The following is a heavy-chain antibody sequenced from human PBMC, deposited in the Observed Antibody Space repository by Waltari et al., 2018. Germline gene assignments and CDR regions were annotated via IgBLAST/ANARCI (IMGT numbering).Heavy chain of an antibody. V-gene: IGHV3-30-3*01. CDR1: GFTFSSYA. CDR2: ISYDGSNK. D-gene: IGHD1-1*01. CDR3: ARGPRTGNYYCYMDV. Sequence: QVQLVESGGGVVQPGRSLRLSCAASGFTFSSYAMHWVRQAPGKGLEWVAVISYDGSNKYYADSVKGRFTISRDNSKNTLYLQMNSLRAEDTAVYYCARGPRTGNYYCYMDVWGKGTTVTISS. J-gene: IGHJ6*03.